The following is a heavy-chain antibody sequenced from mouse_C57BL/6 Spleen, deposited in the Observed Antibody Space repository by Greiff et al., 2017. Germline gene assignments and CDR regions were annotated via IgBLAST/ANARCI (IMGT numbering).Heavy chain of an antibody. Sequence: GGGLVQPKGSLKLSCAASGFSFNTYAMNWVRQAPGKGLEWVARIRSKSNNYATYYADSVKDRFTISRDDSESMLYLQMNNLKTEDTAMYYCVSTTVALDYWGQGTSVTVSS. CDR2: IRSKSNNYAT. D-gene: IGHD1-1*01. V-gene: IGHV10-1*01. CDR3: VSTTVALDY. J-gene: IGHJ4*01. CDR1: GFSFNTYA.